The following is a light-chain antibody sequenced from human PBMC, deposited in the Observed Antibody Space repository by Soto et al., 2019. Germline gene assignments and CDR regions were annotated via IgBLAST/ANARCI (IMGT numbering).Light chain of an antibody. Sequence: EIVLTQSPGTVSLSPGERATLSCRASQSVRSTYLAWYQQKPGQPPRLLIYGASSRATGIPDRFSGSGSGTDFTLTISRLEPEDFAVYYCQQYGGSPWTFDQGTKVEVK. V-gene: IGKV3-20*01. J-gene: IGKJ1*01. CDR2: GAS. CDR3: QQYGGSPWT. CDR1: QSVRSTY.